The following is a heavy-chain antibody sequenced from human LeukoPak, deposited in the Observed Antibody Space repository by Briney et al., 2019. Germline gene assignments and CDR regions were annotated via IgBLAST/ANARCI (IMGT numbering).Heavy chain of an antibody. CDR3: ARLVGSSWAAD. J-gene: IGHJ4*02. V-gene: IGHV4-59*01. CDR1: GGSISSYY. Sequence: SETLSLTCTVSGGSISSYYWNWIRQPPGKGLEWIGYISYSGNTNYNPSLKGRVTISVDTSKNQFSLKLSSVTAADTAVYYCARLVGSSWAADWGQGTLVTVSS. D-gene: IGHD6-13*01. CDR2: ISYSGNT.